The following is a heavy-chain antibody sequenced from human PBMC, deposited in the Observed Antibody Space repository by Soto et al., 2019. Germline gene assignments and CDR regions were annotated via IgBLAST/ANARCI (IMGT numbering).Heavy chain of an antibody. CDR3: SRHWMDYYDSSGYYYSPYYFDY. Sequence: NPSETLSLTCAVSGGSISSGGYSWSWIRQPPGKGLEWIGYIYHSGSTYYNPSLKSRVTISVDRSKNQFSLKLSSVTAADSAVYYCSRHWMDYYDSSGYYYSPYYFDYWGQGTLVTVSS. V-gene: IGHV4-30-2*01. D-gene: IGHD3-22*01. CDR1: GGSISSGGYS. J-gene: IGHJ4*02. CDR2: IYHSGST.